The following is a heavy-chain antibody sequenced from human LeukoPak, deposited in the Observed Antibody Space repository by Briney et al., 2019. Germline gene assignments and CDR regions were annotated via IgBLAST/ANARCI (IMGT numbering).Heavy chain of an antibody. D-gene: IGHD3-22*01. J-gene: IGHJ4*02. CDR3: VREITMAVVVD. Sequence: KPSETLSLTCTVSGGSISSSSYHWGWMRQPPGKGLEWIGSIYYTGTTYYSPSLRSRLTMSVETSKNQFSLRLSFVTAADTAVYYCVREITMAVVVDRGQGTLVTVSS. CDR1: GGSISSSSYH. V-gene: IGHV4-39*07. CDR2: IYYTGTT.